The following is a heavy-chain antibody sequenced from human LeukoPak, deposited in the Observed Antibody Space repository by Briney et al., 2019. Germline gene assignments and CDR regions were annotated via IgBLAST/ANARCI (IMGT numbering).Heavy chain of an antibody. J-gene: IGHJ4*02. CDR3: ARGALTGYYFDY. CDR2: IYYSGST. D-gene: IGHD7-27*01. Sequence: PSETLSLTCTVSGGSISSYYWSWIRQPPGKGLEWIGYIYYSGSTNYNPSLKSRVTISVNTSKNQFSLKLSSVTAADTAVYYCARGALTGYYFDYWGQGTLVTVSS. V-gene: IGHV4-59*08. CDR1: GGSISSYY.